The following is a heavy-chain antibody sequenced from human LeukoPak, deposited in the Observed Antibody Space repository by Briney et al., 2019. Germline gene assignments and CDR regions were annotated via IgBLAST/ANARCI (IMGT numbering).Heavy chain of an antibody. V-gene: IGHV3-23*01. D-gene: IGHD3-10*01. CDR3: SKAPNFYYKNMHYNMDV. Sequence: PGGSLRLSCAASGFTFSSYAMSWVRQAPGKGLEWVSAISGSGGSTYYADSVKGRFTISRDNSKNTLYLQMNSLRAEDTAVYYCSKAPNFYYKNMHYNMDVWAKGPTVPFPS. CDR2: ISGSGGST. J-gene: IGHJ6*03. CDR1: GFTFSSYA.